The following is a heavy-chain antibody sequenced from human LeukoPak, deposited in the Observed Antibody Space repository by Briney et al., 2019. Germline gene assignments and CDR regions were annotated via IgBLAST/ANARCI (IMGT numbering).Heavy chain of an antibody. V-gene: IGHV3-21*01. CDR2: ISSSSSYI. CDR1: GFTFSSYS. CDR3: ATHRKRGGDY. J-gene: IGHJ4*02. Sequence: GGSLRLSCAASGFTFSSYSMNWVRQAPGKGLEWVSSISSSSSYIYYADSVKGLFTISRDNAKNSLYLQMNSLRAEDTAVYYCATHRKRGGDYWGQGTLVTVSS. D-gene: IGHD2-15*01.